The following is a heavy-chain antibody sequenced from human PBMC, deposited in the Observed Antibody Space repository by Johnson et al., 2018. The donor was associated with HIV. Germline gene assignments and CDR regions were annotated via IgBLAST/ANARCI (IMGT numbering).Heavy chain of an antibody. V-gene: IGHV3-30*04. CDR3: ARDGSSSSWNAFDI. D-gene: IGHD6-6*01. CDR1: GFTFSSYA. CDR2: IAYDGANK. Sequence: QVQLVESGGGVVRPGRSLRLSCAASGFTFSSYAMHWVRQAPGKGLEWVAVIAYDGANKYYADSVKGPFTISRDNAKNSLYLQMNSLRAEDTAVYYCARDGSSSSWNAFDIWGQGTMVTVSS. J-gene: IGHJ3*02.